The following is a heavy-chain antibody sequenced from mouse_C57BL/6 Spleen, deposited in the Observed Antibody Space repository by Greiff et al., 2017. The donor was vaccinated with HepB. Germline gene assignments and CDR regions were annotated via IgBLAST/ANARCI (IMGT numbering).Heavy chain of an antibody. D-gene: IGHD1-1*01. V-gene: IGHV1-55*01. CDR3: ARWFITTVPTDY. CDR1: GYTFTSYW. J-gene: IGHJ2*01. CDR2: IYPGSGST. Sequence: VQLQQPGAELVKPGASVKMSCKASGYTFTSYWITWVKQRPGQGLEWIGDIYPGSGSTNYNEKFKSKATLTVDTSSSTAYMQLSSLTSEDSAVYYCARWFITTVPTDYWGQGTTLTVSS.